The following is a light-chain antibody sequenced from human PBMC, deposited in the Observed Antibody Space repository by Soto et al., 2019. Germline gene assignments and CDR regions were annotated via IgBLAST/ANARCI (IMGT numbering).Light chain of an antibody. CDR3: QQTYTTPWT. CDR2: DAS. CDR1: QNIDSY. J-gene: IGKJ1*01. V-gene: IGKV1-39*01. Sequence: DIQMTQSPSSLSASVGDRVTITCRASQNIDSYLNWYQQRPGIAPKLLIHDASNLQGGVPSRFSGSGAGTDCALTINSLQPEDFATIYCQQTYTTPWTFGQGTKVDIK.